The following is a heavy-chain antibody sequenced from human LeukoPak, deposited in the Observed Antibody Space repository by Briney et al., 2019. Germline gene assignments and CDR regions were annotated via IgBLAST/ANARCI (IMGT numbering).Heavy chain of an antibody. V-gene: IGHV5-51*01. D-gene: IGHD3-10*01. CDR1: GYSFISYC. Sequence: GASLQFSCKASGYSFISYCIGWVRQMPGQGLEWMGIIYTGDSGTRYNPSFLGQVTISAVKSTSNAYLHGSSLVAAATAIYYCARPRGYYYYMDVWGKGTTVTVS. J-gene: IGHJ6*03. CDR2: IYTGDSGT. CDR3: ARPRGYYYYMDV.